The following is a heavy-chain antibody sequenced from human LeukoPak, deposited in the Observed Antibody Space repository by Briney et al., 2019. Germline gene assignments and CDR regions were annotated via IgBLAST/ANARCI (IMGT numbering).Heavy chain of an antibody. CDR2: IYSGGST. V-gene: IGHV3-53*04. CDR1: GFTVSSNY. CDR3: ARASIVVVPAAIQQIYYYYGMDV. Sequence: GGSLRLSCAASGFTVSSNYMSWVRQAPGKGLEWVSVIYSGGSTYYADSVKGRFTISRHNSKNTLYLQMNSLRAEDTAVYYCARASIVVVPAAIQQIYYYYGMDVWGQGTTVTVSS. J-gene: IGHJ6*02. D-gene: IGHD2-2*01.